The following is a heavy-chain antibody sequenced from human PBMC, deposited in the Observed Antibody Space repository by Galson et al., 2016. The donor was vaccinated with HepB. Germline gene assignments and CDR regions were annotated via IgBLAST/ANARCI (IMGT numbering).Heavy chain of an antibody. CDR2: ISTYSGNT. J-gene: IGHJ4*02. V-gene: IGHV1-18*01. D-gene: IGHD2/OR15-2a*01. CDR3: ARDVQYRFDF. CDR1: GGTSSIYT. Sequence: SVKVSCKASGGTSSIYTISWVRQAPGQGLEWMGWISTYSGNTKYAQKFQGGLTLTTDSSTTTAYMELRSLRFDDTAPYYCARDVQYRFDFWGQGTLVTVSS.